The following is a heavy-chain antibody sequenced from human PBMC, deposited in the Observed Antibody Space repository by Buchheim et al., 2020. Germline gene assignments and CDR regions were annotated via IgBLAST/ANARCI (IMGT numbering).Heavy chain of an antibody. CDR3: ARDPGAAAENGVYYYGMDV. CDR1: GFTFSSYS. CDR2: ISSSSSYI. V-gene: IGHV3-21*01. Sequence: EVQLVESGGGLVKPGGSLRLSCAASGFTFSSYSMNWVRQAPGKGLEWVSSISSSSSYIYYADSVKGRFTISRDNAKNSLYLQMNSLRAEDTAVDYCARDPGAAAENGVYYYGMDVWGQGTT. J-gene: IGHJ6*02. D-gene: IGHD2-8*01.